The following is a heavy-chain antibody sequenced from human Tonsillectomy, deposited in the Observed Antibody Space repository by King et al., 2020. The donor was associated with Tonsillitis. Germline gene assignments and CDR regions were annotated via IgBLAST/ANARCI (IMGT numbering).Heavy chain of an antibody. D-gene: IGHD3-22*01. CDR1: GFTFSRYG. CDR3: AKDYFYDTSGYGY. V-gene: IGHV3-30*18. CDR2: ISYDGSKK. J-gene: IGHJ4*02. Sequence: VQLVESGGGVVQPGRSLRLSCAASGFTFSRYGMYWVRQAPGKGLEWAAVISYDGSKKNYADSVKGRFTVSRDKSKNTLYLQMSSLRAEDTAVYYCAKDYFYDTSGYGYWGQGTLVTVSS.